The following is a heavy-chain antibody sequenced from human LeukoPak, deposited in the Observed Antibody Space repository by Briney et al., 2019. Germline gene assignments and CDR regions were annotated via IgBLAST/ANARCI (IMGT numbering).Heavy chain of an antibody. Sequence: GGSLRLFCAASGFTFTTYAMSWVRQAPGKGLEGGSYIDGRGKNKYYAESVKDRFIISRDNSKNSVDLHMNSLQTDDQASYYCARLSLYYYDSSRSLSFDLWGRGTVVPVSS. D-gene: IGHD3-22*01. J-gene: IGHJ3*01. CDR3: ARLSLYYYDSSRSLSFDL. CDR1: GFTFTTYA. CDR2: IDGRGKNK. V-gene: IGHV3-48*03.